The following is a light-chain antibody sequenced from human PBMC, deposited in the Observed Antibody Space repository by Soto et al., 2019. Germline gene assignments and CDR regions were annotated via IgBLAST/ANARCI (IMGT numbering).Light chain of an antibody. V-gene: IGLV2-14*03. Sequence: QSALTQPVSVSGSPGQSITISCTGTSSDVGGYNYVSWYQHHPGKAPKLMIYDVTNRPSGVSDRFSGSKSGNTASLTISGLQAEEEADYYCSSYTSSSTLVFGGGTKLTVL. CDR3: SSYTSSSTLV. J-gene: IGLJ2*01. CDR1: SSDVGGYNY. CDR2: DVT.